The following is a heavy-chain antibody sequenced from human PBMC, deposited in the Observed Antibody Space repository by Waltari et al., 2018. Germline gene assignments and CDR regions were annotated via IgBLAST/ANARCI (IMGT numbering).Heavy chain of an antibody. V-gene: IGHV3-48*01. CDR3: ARGVRIAVDPYYFDY. CDR2: ISSSSSTL. CDR1: GFTFSSYS. D-gene: IGHD6-19*01. Sequence: EVQLVESGGGLVQPGGSLRLSCAASGFTFSSYSMNWVRQAPGKGLEWVSYISSSSSTLYYADSVKVRFTISRDNANNSLYLQMNSLRAEDTAVYYCARGVRIAVDPYYFDYWGQGTLVTVSS. J-gene: IGHJ4*02.